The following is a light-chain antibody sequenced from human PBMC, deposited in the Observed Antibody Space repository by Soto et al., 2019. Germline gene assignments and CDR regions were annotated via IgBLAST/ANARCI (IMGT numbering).Light chain of an antibody. V-gene: IGLV2-8*01. CDR3: SSYAVSDSLV. J-gene: IGLJ2*01. CDR2: EVN. Sequence: QSVLTQPPSASGSPGQSVTISCTGTSSDVGGYEYVSWYQQHPGKVPKLMIYEVNKRPSGVPDRFSGSKSGNTSSLTVSGLQTDDEADYYCSSYAVSDSLVFGGGTKLTVL. CDR1: SSDVGGYEY.